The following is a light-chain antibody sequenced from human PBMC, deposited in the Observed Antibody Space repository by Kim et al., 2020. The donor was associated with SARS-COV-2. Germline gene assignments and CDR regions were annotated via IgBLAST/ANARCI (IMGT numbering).Light chain of an antibody. CDR1: SSNIGSNT. CDR2: SNN. J-gene: IGLJ2*01. CDR3: AAWDDSLNGPL. Sequence: GQRVNISCSGSSSNIGSNTVNWYQQLPGTAPKLLIYSNNQRPSGVPDRFSGSKSGTSASLAISGLQSEDEADYYCAAWDDSLNGPLFGGGTQLTVL. V-gene: IGLV1-44*01.